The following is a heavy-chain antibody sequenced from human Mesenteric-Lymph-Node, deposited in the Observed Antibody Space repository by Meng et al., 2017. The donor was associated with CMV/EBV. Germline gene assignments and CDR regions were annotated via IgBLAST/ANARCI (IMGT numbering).Heavy chain of an antibody. V-gene: IGHV3-48*04. CDR1: GFTFRTHA. D-gene: IGHD3-3*01. CDR3: ARDRYTIFGVVIEHGMDV. CDR2: IDSSSSNR. J-gene: IGHJ6*02. Sequence: GESLKISCSASGFTFRTHAMTWVRQAAGKGPEWISYIDSSSSNRYYADSVRGRFTISRDNAKNSLYLQMNSLRAEDTAVYYCARDRYTIFGVVIEHGMDVWGQGTTVTVSS.